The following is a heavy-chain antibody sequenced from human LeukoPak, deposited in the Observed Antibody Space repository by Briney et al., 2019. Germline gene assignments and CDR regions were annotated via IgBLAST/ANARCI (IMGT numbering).Heavy chain of an antibody. V-gene: IGHV3-48*01. D-gene: IGHD6-13*01. CDR1: RFTFSSYS. CDR2: ISSSSSTI. CDR3: AKDKGPEQQLGPLDY. Sequence: PGGSLRLSCAASRFTFSSYSMNWVRQAPGKGLEWVSYISSSSSTIYYADSVKGRFTISRDNAKNSLYLQMNSLRAEDTAVYYCAKDKGPEQQLGPLDYWGQGTLVTVSS. J-gene: IGHJ4*02.